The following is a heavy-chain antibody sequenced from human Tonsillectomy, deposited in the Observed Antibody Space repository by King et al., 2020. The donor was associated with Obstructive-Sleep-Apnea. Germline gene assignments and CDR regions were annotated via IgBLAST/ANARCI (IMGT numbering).Heavy chain of an antibody. D-gene: IGHD3-22*01. V-gene: IGHV4-59*08. Sequence: VQLQESGPGLVKPSETLSLTCTVSGGSISSYYWSWIRQPQGKGLEGIGYIYYSGSTNYNPSLKSRVTISVDTSKNQFSLKLSSVTAADTAVYYCARSLYYYDSSGYPYYFDYWGQGTLVTVSS. CDR3: ARSLYYYDSSGYPYYFDY. CDR1: GGSISSYY. J-gene: IGHJ4*02. CDR2: IYYSGST.